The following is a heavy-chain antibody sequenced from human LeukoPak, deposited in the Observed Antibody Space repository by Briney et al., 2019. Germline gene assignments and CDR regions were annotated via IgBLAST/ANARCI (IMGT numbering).Heavy chain of an antibody. CDR2: ISGYNGNT. J-gene: IGHJ4*02. CDR3: ARPQEEDGYNYNWAFDY. V-gene: IGHV1-18*01. Sequence: ASVKVSCKASGYTFTSYGIIWVRQAPGQGLEWMGWISGYNGNTNYAQKLQGRVTMTTDTSTSTAYMELRSLRSDDTAVYYCARPQEEDGYNYNWAFDYWGQGTLVTVSS. D-gene: IGHD5-24*01. CDR1: GYTFTSYG.